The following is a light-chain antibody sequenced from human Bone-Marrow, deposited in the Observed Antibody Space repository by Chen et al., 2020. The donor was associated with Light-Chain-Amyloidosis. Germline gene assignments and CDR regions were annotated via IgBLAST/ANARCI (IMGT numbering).Light chain of an antibody. CDR2: GSS. Sequence: EIVLTQSPGTLSLSPGEGANLSCRASQTISSNYLTWYQQYIGQAPKLLIYGSSSRATGIPDRWTGSGSGTDFNLTINILVPEDVAMYYYQQNGTSPRTCGEGTKVEI. CDR3: QQNGTSPRT. J-gene: IGKJ4*01. V-gene: IGKV3-20*01. CDR1: QTISSNY.